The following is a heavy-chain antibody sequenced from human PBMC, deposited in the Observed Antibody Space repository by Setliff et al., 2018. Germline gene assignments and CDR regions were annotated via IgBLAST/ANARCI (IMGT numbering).Heavy chain of an antibody. CDR2: INANTGGT. Sequence: GASVKVSCKTSGYIFTNYYIHWARQAPGQGLEWMGWINANTGGTREVQMFQGRVTMTRDTSIDTAYMEVNRLTYDDTAVYYCARVGGDASAWHGIEAFDIWGQGTKVTVSS. V-gene: IGHV1-2*02. CDR3: ARVGGDASAWHGIEAFDI. CDR1: GYIFTNYY. D-gene: IGHD6-19*01. J-gene: IGHJ3*02.